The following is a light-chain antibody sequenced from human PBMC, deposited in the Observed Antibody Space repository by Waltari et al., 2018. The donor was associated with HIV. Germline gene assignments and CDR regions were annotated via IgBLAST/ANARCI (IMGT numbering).Light chain of an antibody. CDR3: QQYLDLPPWT. Sequence: DIVMTQSPATLSVSPGETATLSCRASQNIRGNLAWYQQRHGQSPRLIISAASSREPGIPARFSGRGSGTEFTLTITHLESDDSAFYYCQQYLDLPPWTFGQGTKVEI. V-gene: IGKV3D-15*01. J-gene: IGKJ1*01. CDR2: AAS. CDR1: QNIRGN.